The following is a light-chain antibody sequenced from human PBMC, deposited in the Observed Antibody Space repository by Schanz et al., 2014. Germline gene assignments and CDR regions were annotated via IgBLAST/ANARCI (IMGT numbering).Light chain of an antibody. CDR1: QSVSSY. CDR3: QQRSNWPA. Sequence: IVLTQSPATLSLAPGERATLSCGASQSVSSYLAWYQQKPGQAPRLLIYDASNRATGIPARFSGSGSGTDFTLTSSSLEPEDFAVYYCQQRSNWPAFGQGTKVEIK. J-gene: IGKJ1*01. CDR2: DAS. V-gene: IGKV3-11*01.